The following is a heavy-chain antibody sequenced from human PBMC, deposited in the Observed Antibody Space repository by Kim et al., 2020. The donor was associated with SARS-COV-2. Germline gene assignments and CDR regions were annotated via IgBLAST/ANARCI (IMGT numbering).Heavy chain of an antibody. CDR1: GFTFSSYA. D-gene: IGHD2-2*02. CDR3: AKAGGYCSSTSCYMNYYYYMDV. V-gene: IGHV3-23*01. CDR2: ISGSGGST. Sequence: GGSLRLSCAASGFTFSSYAMSWVRQAPGKGLEWVSAISGSGGSTYYADSVKGRFTISRDNSKNTLYLQMNSLRAEDTAVYYCAKAGGYCSSTSCYMNYYYYMDVWGKGTTVTVSS. J-gene: IGHJ6*03.